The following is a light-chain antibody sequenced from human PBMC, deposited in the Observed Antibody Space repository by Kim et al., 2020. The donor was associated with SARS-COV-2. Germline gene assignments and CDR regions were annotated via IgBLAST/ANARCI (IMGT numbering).Light chain of an antibody. J-gene: IGLJ3*02. V-gene: IGLV1-36*01. Sequence: QSVVTQPPSVSAAPGQRVTISCSGSSSNIRKNAVSWFQHLPGKSPKLLIYYDDLLPSGVSDRFSGSKSDTSATLAIDELQSEDESYYYCASWDDSLNSWVFGGGTQLTVL. CDR3: ASWDDSLNSWV. CDR2: YDD. CDR1: SSNIRKNA.